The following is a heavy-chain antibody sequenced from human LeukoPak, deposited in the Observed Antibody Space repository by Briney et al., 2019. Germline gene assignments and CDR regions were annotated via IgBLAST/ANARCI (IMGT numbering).Heavy chain of an antibody. Sequence: ASVKVSCKASGGTFSSYAISWVRQAPGQGLEWMGGIIPIFGTANYAQKFQGRVTITADKSTSTAYMELSSLRSEDTAVYYCARMSHRSNYFDYWGQGTLVTVSS. CDR2: IIPIFGTA. CDR3: ARMSHRSNYFDY. V-gene: IGHV1-69*06. J-gene: IGHJ4*02. D-gene: IGHD6-13*01. CDR1: GGTFSSYA.